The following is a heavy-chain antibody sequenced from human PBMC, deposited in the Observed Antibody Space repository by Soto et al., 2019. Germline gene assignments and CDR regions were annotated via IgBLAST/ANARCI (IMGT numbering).Heavy chain of an antibody. Sequence: GGSLRLSCPASGFTVSSNYMSWVRQAPGKGLEWVSVIYSGGSTYYADSVKGRFTISRHNSKNTLYLQMNSLRAEDTAVYYCARSGEDLTTVIPVYYYYMDVWGKGTTVTVSS. V-gene: IGHV3-53*04. CDR3: ARSGEDLTTVIPVYYYYMDV. D-gene: IGHD4-4*01. CDR1: GFTVSSNY. J-gene: IGHJ6*03. CDR2: IYSGGST.